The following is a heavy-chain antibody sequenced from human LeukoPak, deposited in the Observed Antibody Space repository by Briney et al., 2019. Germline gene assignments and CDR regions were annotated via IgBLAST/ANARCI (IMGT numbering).Heavy chain of an antibody. CDR2: IYYSGST. CDR3: ARGYGDYLDNWFDP. D-gene: IGHD4-17*01. V-gene: IGHV4-39*01. CDR1: GGSISSSSYY. Sequence: PSETLSLTCTVSGGSISSSSYYWGWIRQPPGKGLEWIGSIYYSGSTYYNPSLKSRVTISVDTSKNQFSLKLSSVTAADTAVYYCARGYGDYLDNWFDPWGQGTLATVSS. J-gene: IGHJ5*02.